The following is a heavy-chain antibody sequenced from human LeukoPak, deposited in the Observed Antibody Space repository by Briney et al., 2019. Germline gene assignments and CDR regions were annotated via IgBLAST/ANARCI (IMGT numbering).Heavy chain of an antibody. J-gene: IGHJ4*02. Sequence: GESLKISCKGSGYSFTSYWIGWVRQMPGKGLEWMGIIYPGDSDTRYSPSFQGQVTISADKSISTAYLQWSSLKASDTAMYYRARIYSYGYAVALYYFDYWGQGTLVTVSS. CDR1: GYSFTSYW. CDR2: IYPGDSDT. V-gene: IGHV5-51*01. D-gene: IGHD5-18*01. CDR3: ARIYSYGYAVALYYFDY.